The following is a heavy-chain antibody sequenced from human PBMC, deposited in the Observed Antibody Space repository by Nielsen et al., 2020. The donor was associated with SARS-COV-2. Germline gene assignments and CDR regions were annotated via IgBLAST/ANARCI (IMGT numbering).Heavy chain of an antibody. V-gene: IGHV3-66*01. CDR2: IYSGGST. J-gene: IGHJ6*04. CDR3: ATPLLRFLEMDV. CDR1: GFTFSDYY. Sequence: GESLKISYAASGFTFSDYYMSWVRQAPGKGLEWVSVIYSGGSTYYADSVKGRFTISRDNSKNTLYLQMNSLRAEDTAVYYCATPLLRFLEMDVWGKGTTVTVSS. D-gene: IGHD3-3*01.